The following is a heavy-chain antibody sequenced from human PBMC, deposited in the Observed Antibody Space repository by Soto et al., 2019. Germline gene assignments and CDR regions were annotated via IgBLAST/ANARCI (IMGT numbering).Heavy chain of an antibody. CDR3: AANGWYSSDY. Sequence: QMQLQESGPGLVKPSGTLSLTCTVSGGSITHDRWWRWVRQSPGKGLEWIGDIYHSGGTNYNPSLNSRVTISVYKSKNQFSLNLNSVAAADTAVYYCAANGWYSSDYWGQGSLVTVSS. CDR1: GGSITHDRW. J-gene: IGHJ4*02. D-gene: IGHD6-19*01. CDR2: IYHSGGT. V-gene: IGHV4-4*02.